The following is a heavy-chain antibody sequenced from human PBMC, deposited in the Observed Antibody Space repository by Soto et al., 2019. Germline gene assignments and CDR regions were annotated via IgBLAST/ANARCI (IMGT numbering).Heavy chain of an antibody. D-gene: IGHD2-2*01. Sequence: VESLTSSCQGSGYSFTTYWIGWVRQMPGKGLEWMGTIYAGDSDTRYSPSFQGQVTISADKCISTAYLQWRSLKASDTAIYYCATGGYCSDTKCHNFFDYWGHGTLVTVSS. CDR3: ATGGYCSDTKCHNFFDY. V-gene: IGHV5-51*01. J-gene: IGHJ4*01. CDR2: IYAGDSDT. CDR1: GYSFTTYW.